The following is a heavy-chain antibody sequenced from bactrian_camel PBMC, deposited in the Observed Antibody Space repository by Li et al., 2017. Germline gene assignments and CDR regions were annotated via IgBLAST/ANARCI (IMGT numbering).Heavy chain of an antibody. CDR1: GFTFNNYM. Sequence: VESGGGLVQPGGSLRLSCTTSGFTFNNYMMYWVRQAPGKGLEWVSEIVSDGSYTYYRESVEGRFTVSRDNAKNTMYLQMDSLKPEDTAMYYCAAEQAGGSCPGAWYEWNYSGQGTQVTVS. CDR2: IVSDGSYT. CDR3: AAEQAGGSCPGAWYEWNY. V-gene: IGHV3S6*01. D-gene: IGHD6*01. J-gene: IGHJ4*01.